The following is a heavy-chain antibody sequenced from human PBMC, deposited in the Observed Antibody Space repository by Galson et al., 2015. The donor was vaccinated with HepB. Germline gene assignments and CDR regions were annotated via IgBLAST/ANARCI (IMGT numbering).Heavy chain of an antibody. V-gene: IGHV3-23*01. CDR1: GFTFSSFG. CDR2: ITGSGRNT. CDR3: AKRDTSGLYYFDC. J-gene: IGHJ4*02. Sequence: SLRLSCAASGFTFSSFGMSWVRQAPRKGLEWVSSITGSGRNTYYADSVKGRFTISRDNSKNTLYLHMDSLRAEDTAVYYCAKRDTSGLYYFDCWGQGTLVTVSS. D-gene: IGHD6-19*01.